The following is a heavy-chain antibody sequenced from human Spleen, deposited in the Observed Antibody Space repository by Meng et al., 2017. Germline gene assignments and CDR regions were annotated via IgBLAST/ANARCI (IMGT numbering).Heavy chain of an antibody. CDR2: INHSGST. Sequence: QVRLQQWGGGLLQPSETRSLTCVGSGWVFSDYYWSWSRQPPGKGLEWIGEINHSGSTNYNPSLASRATISVDTSQNNLSLKLSSVTAADSAVYYCARGPTTMAHDFDYWGQGTLVTVSS. J-gene: IGHJ4*02. CDR3: ARGPTTMAHDFDY. V-gene: IGHV4-34*01. D-gene: IGHD4-11*01. CDR1: GWVFSDYY.